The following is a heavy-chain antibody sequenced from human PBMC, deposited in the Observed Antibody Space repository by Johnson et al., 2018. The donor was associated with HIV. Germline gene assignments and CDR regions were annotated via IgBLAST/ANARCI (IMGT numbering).Heavy chain of an antibody. CDR1: GFTVSSNY. Sequence: VQLVESGGGLVQPVGSLRLSCAASGFTVSSNYMSWVRQAPGKGLVWVSVIYSGGSPYYADSVKGRFTISRDNSKNTLHLQMNSLRAEDTAVYYCAKCIWGSSLIDAFDIWGQGTMVTVSS. J-gene: IGHJ3*02. D-gene: IGHD6-13*01. CDR3: AKCIWGSSLIDAFDI. V-gene: IGHV3-66*01. CDR2: IYSGGSP.